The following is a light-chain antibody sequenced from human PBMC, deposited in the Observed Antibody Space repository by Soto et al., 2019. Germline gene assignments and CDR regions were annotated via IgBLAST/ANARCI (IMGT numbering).Light chain of an antibody. J-gene: IGLJ3*02. Sequence: QSVLTQPPSVSGAPGPRVTISCTGSSSNIGAGYDVHWYQPLPGTAPKLLIYGNSNRPSGVPDRFSGSKSSTSASLANTGLQAEDEADYYCQSYDSSLSGKVFGGGTKLTVL. CDR3: QSYDSSLSGKV. CDR1: SSNIGAGYD. CDR2: GNS. V-gene: IGLV1-40*01.